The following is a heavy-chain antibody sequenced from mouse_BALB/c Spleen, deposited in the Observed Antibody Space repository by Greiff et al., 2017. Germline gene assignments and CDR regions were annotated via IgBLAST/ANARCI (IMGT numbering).Heavy chain of an antibody. D-gene: IGHD1-1*02. V-gene: IGHV5-6-5*01. CDR2: ISSGGST. Sequence: EVMLVESGGGLVKPGGSLKLSCAASGFTFSSYAMSWVRQTPEKRLEWVASISSGGSTYYPDSVKGRFTISRDNARNILYLQMSSLRSEDTAMYYCARGEGTYYGNYDVWGAGTTVTVSS. J-gene: IGHJ1*01. CDR3: ARGEGTYYGNYDV. CDR1: GFTFSSYA.